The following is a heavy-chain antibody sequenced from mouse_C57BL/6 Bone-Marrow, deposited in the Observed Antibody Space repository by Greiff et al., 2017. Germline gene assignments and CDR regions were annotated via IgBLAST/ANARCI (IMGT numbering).Heavy chain of an antibody. CDR1: GYTFTSYW. V-gene: IGHV1-50*01. CDR2: IDPSDSYT. CDR3: ARGGVITRD. Sequence: QVQLQQPGAELVKPGASVKLSCKASGYTFTSYWMQWVKQRPGQGLEWIGEIDPSDSYTTYNQKFKGKATLTVDTSSSKAYMQLSSLTSEDSAVYYCARGGVITRDWGQGTLVTVSA. D-gene: IGHD1-1*01. J-gene: IGHJ3*01.